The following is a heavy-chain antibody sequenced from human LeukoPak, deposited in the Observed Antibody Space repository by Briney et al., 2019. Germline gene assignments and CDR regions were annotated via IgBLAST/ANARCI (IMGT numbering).Heavy chain of an antibody. CDR1: GGSISGSY. CDR3: ARHEAAALSSLDY. CDR2: IYNSGST. Sequence: SETLSLTCTVSGGSISGSYWSWIRQPPGKGPEWIGYIYNSGSTNYNPSLKSRVAISVDTSKNQFSLKLSSVTAADTAVYYCARHEAAALSSLDYWGQGTLVTVSS. D-gene: IGHD6-13*01. V-gene: IGHV4-59*08. J-gene: IGHJ4*02.